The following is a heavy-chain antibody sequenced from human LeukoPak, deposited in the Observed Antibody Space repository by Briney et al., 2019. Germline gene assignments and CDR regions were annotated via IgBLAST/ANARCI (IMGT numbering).Heavy chain of an antibody. J-gene: IGHJ6*02. CDR2: IIPIFGTA. Sequence: SVKVSCKASGGTFSRYAISWVRQAPGQGLEWMGGIIPIFGTANYAQKFQGRVRITTDESTRTVYMELSNLRSEDTAVFFCAKTHSDQPESFYYYRLDVWGQGTTVTVSS. CDR3: AKTHSDQPESFYYYRLDV. V-gene: IGHV1-69*05. D-gene: IGHD2-2*01. CDR1: GGTFSRYA.